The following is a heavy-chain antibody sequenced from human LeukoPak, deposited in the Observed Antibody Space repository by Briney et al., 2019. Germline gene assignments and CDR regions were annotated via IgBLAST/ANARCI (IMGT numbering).Heavy chain of an antibody. D-gene: IGHD3-10*01. CDR3: ARGEGNYYGMAFDF. CDR2: VSSRGAT. CDR1: GASISNDY. Sequence: PSETLSLTCTVSGASISNDYWNWIRQSPEKGLVWIGYVSSRGATNYNPSLRSRVTISGDTSKNQFSLRLTSVSAADTAMYFCARGEGNYYGMAFDFWGQGILVTVSS. J-gene: IGHJ4*02. V-gene: IGHV4-59*01.